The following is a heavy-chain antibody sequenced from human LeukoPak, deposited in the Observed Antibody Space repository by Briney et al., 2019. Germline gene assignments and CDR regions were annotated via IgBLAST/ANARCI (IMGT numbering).Heavy chain of an antibody. J-gene: IGHJ3*02. CDR2: IYSGGST. V-gene: IGHV3-66*02. Sequence: GGSLRLSCAASGFTVSSNYMSWVRQAPGKGLEWVSVIYSGGSTYYADSVKGRFTISRDNSKNTLYLQMNSLRAEDTAVYYCARDPNGDYVGAFDTWGQGTMVIVSS. D-gene: IGHD4-17*01. CDR1: GFTVSSNY. CDR3: ARDPNGDYVGAFDT.